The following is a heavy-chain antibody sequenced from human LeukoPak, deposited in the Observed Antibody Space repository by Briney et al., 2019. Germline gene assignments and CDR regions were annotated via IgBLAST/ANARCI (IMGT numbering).Heavy chain of an antibody. CDR3: ARGYYGARSHHIVYGMGV. V-gene: IGHV3-11*01. CDR1: GFTFSDYY. CDR2: ISSSGSTI. J-gene: IGHJ6*02. Sequence: PGGSLRLSCAASGFTFSDYYMSWIRQAPGKGLEWVSYISSSGSTIYYADSVKGRFTISRDNAKNSLYLQMNSLRAEDTAVYYCARGYYGARSHHIVYGMGVWGQGTTVTVFS. D-gene: IGHD3-10*01.